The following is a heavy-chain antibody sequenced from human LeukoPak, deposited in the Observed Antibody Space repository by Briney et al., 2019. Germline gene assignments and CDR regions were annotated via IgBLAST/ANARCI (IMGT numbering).Heavy chain of an antibody. CDR1: GFTFSSYE. D-gene: IGHD3-10*01. CDR2: ISSSGSTI. CDR3: ARVFVVRGVCGY. V-gene: IGHV3-48*03. Sequence: HPGGSLRLSCAASGFTFSSYEMNWVRQAPGKGLEWVSYISSSGSTIYYADSVKGRFTISRDNAKNSLYLQMNSLRAEDTAVYYCARVFVVRGVCGYWGQGTLVTVSS. J-gene: IGHJ4*02.